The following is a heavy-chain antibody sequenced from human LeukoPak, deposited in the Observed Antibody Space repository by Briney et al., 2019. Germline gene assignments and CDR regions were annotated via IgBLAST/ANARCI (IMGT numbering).Heavy chain of an antibody. CDR3: ARVVRTGDYFDY. CDR1: GGSISSGGYY. Sequence: SQTLSLTCTVSGGSISSGGYYWSWIRQHPGKGLEWIGYIYYSGSTYYNPSLKRRVTISVDTSKNQFSLKLSSVTAADTAVYYCARVVRTGDYFDYWGQGTLVTVSS. J-gene: IGHJ4*02. CDR2: IYYSGST. V-gene: IGHV4-31*03. D-gene: IGHD4-23*01.